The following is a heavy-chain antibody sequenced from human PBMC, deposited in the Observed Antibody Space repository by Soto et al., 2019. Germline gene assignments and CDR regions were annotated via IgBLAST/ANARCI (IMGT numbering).Heavy chain of an antibody. V-gene: IGHV3-30-3*01. CDR3: ARDKSPYSSGWHNRHFDY. Sequence: VPLVESGGGVVQPGRSLRLSCAASGFTFSSYAMHWVRQAPGKGLEWVAVISYDGSNKYYADSVKGRFTISRDNSKNTLYLQMNSLRAEDTAVYYCARDKSPYSSGWHNRHFDYWGQGTLVTVSS. CDR1: GFTFSSYA. D-gene: IGHD6-19*01. J-gene: IGHJ4*02. CDR2: ISYDGSNK.